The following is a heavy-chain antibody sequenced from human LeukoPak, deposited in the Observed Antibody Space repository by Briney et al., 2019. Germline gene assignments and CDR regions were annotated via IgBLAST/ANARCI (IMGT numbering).Heavy chain of an antibody. J-gene: IGHJ4*02. V-gene: IGHV3-7*01. CDR3: ARDSVAGATTIIDY. CDR1: GFTFSSYW. Sequence: LTGGSLRLSCAASGFTFSSYWMSWVRQAPGKGLEWVANIKQDGSEKYYVDSVKGRFTISRDNAKNSLYLQMNSLRAEDTAVYYCARDSVAGATTIIDYWGQGTLVTVSS. CDR2: IKQDGSEK. D-gene: IGHD1-26*01.